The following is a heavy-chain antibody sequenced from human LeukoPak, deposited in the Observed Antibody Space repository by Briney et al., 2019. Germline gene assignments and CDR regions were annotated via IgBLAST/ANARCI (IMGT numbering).Heavy chain of an antibody. J-gene: IGHJ4*02. D-gene: IGHD2/OR15-2a*01. CDR2: INPNSDGT. CDR3: ARLSGVSAY. V-gene: IGHV1-2*02. Sequence: ASLKVSCKTSGYTFTGYYLHWVRQAPGQGLEWMGWINPNSDGTNYAQKFQGRVTMTRDTSISTAYMELSSLRSDDTAVYYCARLSGVSAYWGQGTLVTVSS. CDR1: GYTFTGYY.